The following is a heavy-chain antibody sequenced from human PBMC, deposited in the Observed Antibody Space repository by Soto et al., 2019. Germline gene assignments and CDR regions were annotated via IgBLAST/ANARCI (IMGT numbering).Heavy chain of an antibody. CDR2: ISAYNGNT. J-gene: IGHJ6*02. D-gene: IGHD3-3*01. CDR1: GYTFTSYG. Sequence: ASVKVSCKASGYTFTSYGISWVRQAPGQGLEWMGWISAYNGNTNYAQKLQGRVTMTTDTSTSTAYMELRSLRSDDTAVYYCARLLDFWSGSYSYGMDCWGQGTTVTVSS. CDR3: ARLLDFWSGSYSYGMDC. V-gene: IGHV1-18*01.